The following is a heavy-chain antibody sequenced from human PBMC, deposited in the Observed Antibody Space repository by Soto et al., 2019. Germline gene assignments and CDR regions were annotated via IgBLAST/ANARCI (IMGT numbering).Heavy chain of an antibody. V-gene: IGHV2-5*01. CDR2: IYGNDDT. CDR3: AHRGYGNCPRDNWFDP. Sequence: QITLTESGPTLVKPTQTLTLTCTFSGFSLTTAGARLGWIRQPPGKALEWLALIYGNDDTRYSPSLKNRLNITKDTTKKQVVLRMTNMDRVDTATYYCAHRGYGNCPRDNWFDPWGQGILVIVSS. J-gene: IGHJ5*02. D-gene: IGHD4-17*01. CDR1: GFSLTTAGAR.